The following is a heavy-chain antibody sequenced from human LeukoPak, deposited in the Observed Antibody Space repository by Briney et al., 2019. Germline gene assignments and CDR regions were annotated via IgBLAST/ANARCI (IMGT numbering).Heavy chain of an antibody. CDR3: AGGTIDGPLYGTYWYFHV. J-gene: IGHJ2*01. Sequence: SETLSLTCTVSGGSLKNNYWSCIRQTPGKALEWVGYVYSNGNINYNPSLKSRVTMSIETSKNQFSLIVSSVTAADTAVYYCAGGTIDGPLYGTYWYFHVWGRGTLVTVSS. D-gene: IGHD1/OR15-1a*01. CDR2: VYSNGNI. V-gene: IGHV4-59*01. CDR1: GGSLKNNY.